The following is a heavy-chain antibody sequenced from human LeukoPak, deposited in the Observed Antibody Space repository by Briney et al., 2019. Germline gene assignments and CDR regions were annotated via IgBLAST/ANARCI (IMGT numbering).Heavy chain of an antibody. CDR2: ISYSGST. CDR1: GGSVSSGSYY. Sequence: SETLSLTCTVSGGSVSSGSYYWSWIRQPPGKGLEWIGYISYSGSTNYNPSLKSRVTISLDTSKNQFSLKLSSVTAADTAVYYCARVTRPWINFDYWGQGTLVTVSS. J-gene: IGHJ4*02. D-gene: IGHD3-3*01. V-gene: IGHV4-61*01. CDR3: ARVTRPWINFDY.